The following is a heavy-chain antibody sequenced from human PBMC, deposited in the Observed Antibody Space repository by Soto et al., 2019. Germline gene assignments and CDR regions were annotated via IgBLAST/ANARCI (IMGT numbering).Heavy chain of an antibody. D-gene: IGHD3-10*01. CDR3: AIVILCRPGMVRGGGINFDY. CDR2: IYYSGST. CDR1: GGSISSGGYY. J-gene: IGHJ4*02. V-gene: IGHV4-31*03. Sequence: QVQLQESGPGLVKPSQTLSLTCTVSGGSISSGGYYWSWIRQHPGKGLEWIGYIYYSGSTYYNPSLTGRVTLSVDASKILFSLRLSSVTAADTAVYYCAIVILCRPGMVRGGGINFDYWGQGTLVTVSS.